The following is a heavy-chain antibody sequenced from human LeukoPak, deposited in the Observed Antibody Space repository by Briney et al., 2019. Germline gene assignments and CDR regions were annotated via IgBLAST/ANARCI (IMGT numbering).Heavy chain of an antibody. V-gene: IGHV3-48*03. J-gene: IGHJ4*02. CDR3: ARDNYSGSRYFDH. Sequence: GGSLRLSCAASGFIFSSYEMSWVRQAPGKGLEWVSYISSSGRTMYYADSVKGRFTVSRDNAKNSLYLRMNSLGAEDTAIYYCARDNYSGSRYFDHWGQGTLVTVSS. CDR1: GFIFSSYE. CDR2: ISSSGRTM. D-gene: IGHD1-26*01.